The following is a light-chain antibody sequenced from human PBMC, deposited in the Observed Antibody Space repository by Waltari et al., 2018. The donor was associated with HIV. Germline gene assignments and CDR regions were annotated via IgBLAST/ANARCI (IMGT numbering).Light chain of an antibody. J-gene: IGLJ3*02. CDR3: QTWGTGIQV. Sequence: QLVLTQSPSASASLGASVKFTCTLSSGHTNYAIAWHQQHPEKGPRYLMTLKRDGSHSKGDGIPDRFSGSSSGAERYLIISSLQSEDEADYYCQTWGTGIQVFGGGTKVTVL. V-gene: IGLV4-69*02. CDR1: SGHTNYA. CDR2: LKRDGSH.